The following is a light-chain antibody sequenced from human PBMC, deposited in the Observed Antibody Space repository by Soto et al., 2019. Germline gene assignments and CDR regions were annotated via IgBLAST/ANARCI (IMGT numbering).Light chain of an antibody. CDR1: QSVSSSY. CDR3: QQYGSSPFT. Sequence: IVWTQSPGTLSLSPGERATLSCSASQSVSSSYLAWYQQKPGQAPRLLIYGASSRATGIPDRFSGSGSGTDFTLTISRLEPEDFAVYYCQQYGSSPFTFGPGTTVDIK. J-gene: IGKJ3*01. CDR2: GAS. V-gene: IGKV3-20*01.